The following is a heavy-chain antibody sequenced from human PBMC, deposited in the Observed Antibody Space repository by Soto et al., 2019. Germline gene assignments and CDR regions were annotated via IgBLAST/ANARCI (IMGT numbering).Heavy chain of an antibody. V-gene: IGHV3-48*01. CDR2: ISSSSSTI. CDR3: ARDLMITFGGVIGN. Sequence: GGSLRLSCAASGFTFSSYSMNWVRQAPGKGLEWVSYISSSSSTIYYADSVKGRFTISRDNAKNSLYLQMNSLRAEDTAVYYCARDLMITFGGVIGNWGQGTLVTVSS. CDR1: GFTFSSYS. J-gene: IGHJ4*02. D-gene: IGHD3-16*02.